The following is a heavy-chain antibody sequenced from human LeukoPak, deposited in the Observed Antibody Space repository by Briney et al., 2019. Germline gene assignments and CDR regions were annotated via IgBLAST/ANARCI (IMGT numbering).Heavy chain of an antibody. J-gene: IGHJ4*02. V-gene: IGHV4-59*08. CDR2: FSYSGTT. D-gene: IGHD1-26*01. CDR3: ARRTGGGSDS. CDR1: GGSISSYY. Sequence: PSETLSLTCTVSGGSISSYYWTWSRQPPGKGLEWIGYFSYSGTTNYNPSLTSRVTISVDTSKDQFSLKLSSVTAADTAVYYCARRTGGGSDSWGQRTLPIVSS.